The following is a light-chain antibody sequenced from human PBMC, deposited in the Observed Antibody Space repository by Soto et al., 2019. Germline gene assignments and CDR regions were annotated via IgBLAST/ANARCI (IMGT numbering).Light chain of an antibody. CDR3: SSYTSSSTLVV. J-gene: IGLJ2*01. CDR1: SSDVGGYNY. V-gene: IGLV2-14*01. Sequence: QSALTQPASVSGSPGQSITISCTGTSSDVGGYNYVSWYQQHPGKAPKLMIYDVSNRPSGVSNRFSGSKSGNTASLTISGLQAEDAADYYCSSYTSSSTLVVFGGGTKLTVI. CDR2: DVS.